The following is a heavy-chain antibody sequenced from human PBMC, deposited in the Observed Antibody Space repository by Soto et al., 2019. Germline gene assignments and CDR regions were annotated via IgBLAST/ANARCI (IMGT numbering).Heavy chain of an antibody. V-gene: IGHV3-23*01. D-gene: IGHD3-10*01. Sequence: GGSLRLSCAASGFSFSSKAMGWVRQAPGKGLEWVSVISDSGGSTHYAESVEGRFTISRDNSKNTLFLQMNSLRAEDTAVYYCAKDLSGVSDFWGQGTLVTVSS. CDR3: AKDLSGVSDF. CDR1: GFSFSSKA. CDR2: ISDSGGST. J-gene: IGHJ4*02.